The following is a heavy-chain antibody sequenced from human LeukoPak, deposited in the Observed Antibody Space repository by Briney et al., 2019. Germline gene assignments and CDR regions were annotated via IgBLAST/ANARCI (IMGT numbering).Heavy chain of an antibody. V-gene: IGHV3-30-3*01. Sequence: GGSLRLSCAASGFTFSSYAMHWVRQAPDKGLEWVAVISYDGSNKYYADSVKGRFTISRDNSKNTLYLQMNSLRAEDTAVYYCARDRQYSSSWLYFDYWGQGTLVTVSS. CDR2: ISYDGSNK. CDR1: GFTFSSYA. J-gene: IGHJ4*02. D-gene: IGHD6-13*01. CDR3: ARDRQYSSSWLYFDY.